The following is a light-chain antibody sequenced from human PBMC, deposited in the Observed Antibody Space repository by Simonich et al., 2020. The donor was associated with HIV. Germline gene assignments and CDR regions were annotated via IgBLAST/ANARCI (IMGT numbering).Light chain of an antibody. V-gene: IGKV2-30*02. CDR3: MQGTHWPVT. CDR1: QSLVHSDGNTY. CDR2: KVS. Sequence: DVVMTQSPLSLPVTLGQPASISCRSSQSLVHSDGNTYLNWFQQRPGQSPMRLIYKVSNRDSGVPDRFSGSGSGTDFTLKISRVEAEDVGVYFCMQGTHWPVTFGGGTKVEIK. J-gene: IGKJ4*01.